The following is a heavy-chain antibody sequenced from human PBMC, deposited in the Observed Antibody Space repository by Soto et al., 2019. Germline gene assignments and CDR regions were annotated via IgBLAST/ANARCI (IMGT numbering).Heavy chain of an antibody. CDR3: TISGWFSHFDS. CDR2: IKSKTSGGTT. D-gene: IGHD6-19*01. V-gene: IGHV3-15*01. CDR1: GFSFSNAW. Sequence: EVQLVESGGGLVKPGGSLRLSCAASGFSFSNAWMAWVRQAPGKGLEWVGRIKSKTSGGTTDYTAPVKDRFTISRDDSKDTLYLQMNSLKTEDTAVYYCTISGWFSHFDSWGQGTLVTVSS. J-gene: IGHJ4*02.